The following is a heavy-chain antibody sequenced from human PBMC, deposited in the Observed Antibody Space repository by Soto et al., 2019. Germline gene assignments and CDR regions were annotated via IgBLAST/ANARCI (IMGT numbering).Heavy chain of an antibody. Sequence: VQLVESGGGVVQPGRSLRLSCAASGFTFSSYGMHWVRQAPGKGLEWVAVISYDGSNKYYADSVKGRFTISRDNSKNTLYLQMNSLRAEDTAVYYCAKDRGRGYPKLDAFDIWGQGTMVTVSS. CDR3: AKDRGRGYPKLDAFDI. J-gene: IGHJ3*02. CDR1: GFTFSSYG. D-gene: IGHD5-12*01. CDR2: ISYDGSNK. V-gene: IGHV3-30*18.